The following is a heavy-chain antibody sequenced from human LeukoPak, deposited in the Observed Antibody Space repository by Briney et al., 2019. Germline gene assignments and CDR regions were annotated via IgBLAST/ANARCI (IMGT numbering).Heavy chain of an antibody. Sequence: SETLSLTCAVYGGSFSGYYWSWIRQPPGKGLEWIGEINHSGSTNYNPSLKSRVTISVDMSKNQFSLKLSSVTAADTAVYYCARGLYSSSWSFDYWGQGTLVTVSS. CDR3: ARGLYSSSWSFDY. J-gene: IGHJ4*02. CDR1: GGSFSGYY. V-gene: IGHV4-34*01. D-gene: IGHD6-13*01. CDR2: INHSGST.